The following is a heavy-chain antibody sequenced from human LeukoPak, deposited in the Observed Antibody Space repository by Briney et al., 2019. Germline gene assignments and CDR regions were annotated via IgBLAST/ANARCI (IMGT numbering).Heavy chain of an antibody. Sequence: PGGSLRLSCAASGFTFSSYAMHWVRQAPGKGLEYVSAISSNGGSTYYAHSVKGRFTISRGNSKNTLYLQMGSLRAEDMAVYYCAKESGRRFGAYYYYGMDVWGQGTTVTVSS. V-gene: IGHV3-64*01. D-gene: IGHD3-10*01. CDR1: GFTFSSYA. J-gene: IGHJ6*02. CDR3: AKESGRRFGAYYYYGMDV. CDR2: ISSNGGST.